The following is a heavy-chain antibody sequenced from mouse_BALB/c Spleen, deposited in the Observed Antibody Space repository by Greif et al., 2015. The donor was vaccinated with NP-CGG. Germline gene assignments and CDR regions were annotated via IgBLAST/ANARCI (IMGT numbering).Heavy chain of an antibody. D-gene: IGHD4-1*01. CDR1: GYIFTDYY. CDR3: ARRTGTEAMDY. CDR2: IYPGSGNT. V-gene: IGHV1-84*02. Sequence: QVQLQQPGPELVKPGASVKISCKASGYIFTDYYINWVKQKPGQGLEWIGWIYPGSGNTKYNEKFKGKATLTVDTSSSTAYMQLSSLTSEDTAVYFCARRTGTEAMDYWGQGTSVTVSS. J-gene: IGHJ4*01.